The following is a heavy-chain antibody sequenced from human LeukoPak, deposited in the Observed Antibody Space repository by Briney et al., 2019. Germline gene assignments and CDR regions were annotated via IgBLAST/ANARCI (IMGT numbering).Heavy chain of an antibody. V-gene: IGHV3-69-1*01. D-gene: IGHD3-16*01. CDR1: GFTFTDHP. CDR3: AKDRANWAIDD. CDR2: IGGDGIA. Sequence: GSLRLSCVASGFTFTDHPMNWVRQAPGKGLEWISYIGGDGIAFYADSVKGRFTASKDDARKSMYLQMNSLRVEDTAVYYCAKDRANWAIDDWGQGTQVTVSS. J-gene: IGHJ4*02.